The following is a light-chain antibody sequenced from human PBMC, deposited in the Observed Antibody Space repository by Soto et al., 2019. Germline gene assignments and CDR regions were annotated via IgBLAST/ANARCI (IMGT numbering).Light chain of an antibody. CDR3: QQSYTYPQT. J-gene: IGKJ2*01. CDR2: AAS. CDR1: QGISSY. Sequence: AIRMTQSPSSFSASTGDRVTITCRASQGISSYLAWYQQKPGKAPKLLVYAASTLQYGVPSRFSGSGSGTDFTLTISCLQSEDFATYFCQQSYTYPQTFGQGTKLEIK. V-gene: IGKV1-8*01.